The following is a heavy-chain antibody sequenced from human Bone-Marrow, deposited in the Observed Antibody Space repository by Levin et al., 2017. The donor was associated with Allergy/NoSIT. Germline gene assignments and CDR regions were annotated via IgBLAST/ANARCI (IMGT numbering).Heavy chain of an antibody. Sequence: GESLKISCAASGFTFSKYVMSWVRQAPGRGLECVATITTSGAATYYGDPVRGRFTITRDNSKSTLLLQMKGLRAEESAVYFCAKVWEAAEDVDYWGQGTLVTVSS. V-gene: IGHV3-23*01. CDR1: GFTFSKYV. CDR3: AKVWEAAEDVDY. CDR2: ITTSGAAT. J-gene: IGHJ4*02. D-gene: IGHD1-26*01.